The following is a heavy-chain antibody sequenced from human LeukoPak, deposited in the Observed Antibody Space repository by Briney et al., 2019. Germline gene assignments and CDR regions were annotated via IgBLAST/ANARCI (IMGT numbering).Heavy chain of an antibody. Sequence: SETLSLTCAVYGGSFSGYYWSWIRQPPGKGLEWIGENNHSGSANYNPSLKSRVTISVDTSKNQFSLKLSSVTAADTAVYYCARGVSAAGTRFDPWGQGTLVTVSS. V-gene: IGHV4-34*01. D-gene: IGHD6-13*01. CDR3: ARGVSAAGTRFDP. CDR1: GGSFSGYY. J-gene: IGHJ5*02. CDR2: NNHSGSA.